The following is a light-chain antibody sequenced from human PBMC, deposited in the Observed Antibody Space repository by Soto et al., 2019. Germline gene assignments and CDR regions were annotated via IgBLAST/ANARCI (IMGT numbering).Light chain of an antibody. J-gene: IGKJ2*01. CDR3: QQYDNLPYT. CDR2: DAS. V-gene: IGKV1-33*01. Sequence: DIQMTQSPSSLSASVGDRVTITCQASQDISNYLNWYQQKPGKAPKLLIYDASNLETGVPSRFSGSGSGTDFTFTISSLQPEDIATYYCQQYDNLPYTLGQGTKVDTK. CDR1: QDISNY.